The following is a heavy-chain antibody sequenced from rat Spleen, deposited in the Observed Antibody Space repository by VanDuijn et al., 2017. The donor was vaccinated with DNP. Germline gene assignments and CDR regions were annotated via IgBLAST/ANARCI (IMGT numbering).Heavy chain of an antibody. CDR1: GFPFSDYY. CDR3: ARYNNYYFDY. Sequence: EVQLVESGGGLVQPGRSLKVSCAASGFPFSDYYMAWVRLAPKRGLEWVTSITYEGSTTYYGDSVKGRFTVSRDNTKSTLYLQMNSLRSEDTATYYCARYNNYYFDYWGQGVMVTVSS. J-gene: IGHJ2*01. D-gene: IGHD1-10*01. CDR2: ITYEGSTT. V-gene: IGHV5-22*01.